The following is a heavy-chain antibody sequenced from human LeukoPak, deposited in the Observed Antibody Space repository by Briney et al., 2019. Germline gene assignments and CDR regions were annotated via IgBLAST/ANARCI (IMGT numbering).Heavy chain of an antibody. V-gene: IGHV4-59*01. D-gene: IGHD6-13*01. J-gene: IGHJ4*02. CDR2: IYYSGST. CDR1: GVSISSYY. Sequence: PSETLSLTCTVSGVSISSYYWSWIRQPPGKGLEWIGYIYYSGSTNYNPSLKSRVTISVETSKNEFSLKLRSVPAADTAVYYCARVTGYRIEDYFDYWGQGTLVTVSS. CDR3: ARVTGYRIEDYFDY.